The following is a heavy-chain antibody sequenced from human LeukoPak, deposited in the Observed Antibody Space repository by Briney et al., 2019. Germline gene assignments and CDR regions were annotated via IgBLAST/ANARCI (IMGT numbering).Heavy chain of an antibody. V-gene: IGHV3-30*01. D-gene: IGHD6-13*01. CDR1: GFTFSSYA. CDR3: ARGGSRSSSWYFNY. Sequence: GGSLRLSCAAPGFTFSSYAMHWVRQAPGKGLEWVAVISYDGSNKYYADSVKGRFTISRDNSKNTLYLQMNSLRAEDTAVYYCARGGSRSSSWYFNYWGQGTLVTVSS. J-gene: IGHJ4*02. CDR2: ISYDGSNK.